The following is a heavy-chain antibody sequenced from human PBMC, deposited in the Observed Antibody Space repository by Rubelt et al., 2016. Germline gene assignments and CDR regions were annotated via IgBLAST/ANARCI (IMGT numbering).Heavy chain of an antibody. V-gene: IGHV1-46*01. J-gene: IGHJ4*02. CDR1: GYTFISYG. CDR3: AREVGATDL. Sequence: QVQLVQSGAEVKKPGASVKVSCKASGYTFISYGITWVRQAPGQGLEWVGVIKPSAGSTTYAQKFQGRLTMTRDTATSTVYMERGSLRSDDTALYYCAREVGATDLWGQGTLVTVSS. CDR2: IKPSAGST. D-gene: IGHD1-26*01.